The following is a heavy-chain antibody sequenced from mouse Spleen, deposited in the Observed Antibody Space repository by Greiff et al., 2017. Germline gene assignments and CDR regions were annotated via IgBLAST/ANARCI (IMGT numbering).Heavy chain of an antibody. CDR1: GYTFTSYW. J-gene: IGHJ4*01. D-gene: IGHD2-14*01. CDR3: ARPYRYDRGGYAMDY. CDR2: IDSSDSET. Sequence: QVQLQQPGAELVRPGSSVKLSCKASGYTFTSYWMHWVKQRPIQGLEWIGNIDSSDSETHYNQKFKDKATLTVDKSSSTAYMQLSSLTSEDSAVYYCARPYRYDRGGYAMDYWGQGTSVTVSS. V-gene: IGHV1-52*01.